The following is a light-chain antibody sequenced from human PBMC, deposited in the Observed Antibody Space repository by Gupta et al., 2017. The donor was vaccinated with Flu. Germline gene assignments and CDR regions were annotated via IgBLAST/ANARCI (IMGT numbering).Light chain of an antibody. CDR1: QGISNF. J-gene: IGKJ3*01. CDR2: AAS. V-gene: IGKV1-27*01. CDR3: QKYNSAPQA. Sequence: GDRVTITCRASQGISNFVAWYQQKPGKVPKLLIYAASTLQSGVPSRFSGSGSGTDFTLTINSLQPEDVATYYCQKYNSAPQAFGPGTKVDIK.